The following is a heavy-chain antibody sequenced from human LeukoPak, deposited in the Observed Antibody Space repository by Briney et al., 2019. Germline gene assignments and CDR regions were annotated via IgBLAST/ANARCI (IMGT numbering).Heavy chain of an antibody. CDR3: AKDGCQLPTNWFDP. CDR1: GFTFDDYA. J-gene: IGHJ5*02. Sequence: GGSLRLSCAASGFTFDDYAMHWVRQAPGKGLEWVSGISWNSGSIGYADSVKGRFTISRDNAKNSLYLQMNSLRAEDTALYYCAKDGCQLPTNWFDPWGQGTLVTVSS. CDR2: ISWNSGSI. D-gene: IGHD2-2*01. V-gene: IGHV3-9*01.